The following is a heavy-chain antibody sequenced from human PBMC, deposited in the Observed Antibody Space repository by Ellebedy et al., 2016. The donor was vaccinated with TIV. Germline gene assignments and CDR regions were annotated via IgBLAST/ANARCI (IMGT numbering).Heavy chain of an antibody. CDR3: ARLAYSSSSRDYYYGMDV. V-gene: IGHV4-39*01. CDR1: GGSISSSSDY. Sequence: SETLSLXCTVSGGSISSSSDYWGWIRQPPGKGLEWIGSIYYSGRTYYNPSLKSRVIISVDTSKNQFSLRLSSVTAADTAVYYCARLAYSSSSRDYYYGMDVWGQGTTVTVSS. J-gene: IGHJ6*02. CDR2: IYYSGRT. D-gene: IGHD6-6*01.